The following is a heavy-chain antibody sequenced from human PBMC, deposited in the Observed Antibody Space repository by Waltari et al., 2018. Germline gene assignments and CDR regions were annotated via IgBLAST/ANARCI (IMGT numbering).Heavy chain of an antibody. CDR2: IYHSGST. CDR1: GYSISSGYY. J-gene: IGHJ3*02. D-gene: IGHD6-19*01. Sequence: QVQLQESGPGLVKPSETLSLTCAVSGYSISSGYYWGWIRQPPGKGLEWIGSIYHSGSTYYNPSLKSRVTISVDTSKNTLYLQMNSLRAEDTAVYYCARGDGASRWVNDALDIWGQGTMVTVSS. V-gene: IGHV4-38-2*01. CDR3: ARGDGASRWVNDALDI.